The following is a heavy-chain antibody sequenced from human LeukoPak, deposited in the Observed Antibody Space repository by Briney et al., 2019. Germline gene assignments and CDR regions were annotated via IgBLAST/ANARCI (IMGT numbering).Heavy chain of an antibody. CDR3: ARHHSSSHFDY. V-gene: IGHV5-51*01. CDR1: GYSFTSYW. Sequence: GESLKISCQGSGYSFTSYWIGWVRQLPGKGLEWMGIIYPGDSDTRYSPSFQGQVTISADKSISTAYLQWSSLKASDTAMYYCARHHSSSHFDYWGQGTLVTVSS. CDR2: IYPGDSDT. D-gene: IGHD6-6*01. J-gene: IGHJ4*02.